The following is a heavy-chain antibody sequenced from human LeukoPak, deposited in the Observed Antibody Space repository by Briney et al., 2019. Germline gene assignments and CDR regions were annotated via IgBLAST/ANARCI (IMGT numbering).Heavy chain of an antibody. CDR1: GFTFSGYW. CDR3: ARPPNIAAAGQD. D-gene: IGHD6-13*01. CDR2: IKRDGSEK. V-gene: IGHV3-7*01. J-gene: IGHJ4*02. Sequence: GGSLRLSCAASGFTFSGYWMSWVRQAPGKGLEWVANIKRDGSEKYYMDSVKGRFTISRDNAKSSLYLQMNSLRAEDTAVYYCARPPNIAAAGQDWGQGTLVTVSS.